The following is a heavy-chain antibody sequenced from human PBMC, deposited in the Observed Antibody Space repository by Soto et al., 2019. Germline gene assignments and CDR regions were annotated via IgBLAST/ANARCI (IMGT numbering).Heavy chain of an antibody. CDR2: IWYDGSNK. J-gene: IGHJ4*02. D-gene: IGHD1-1*01. CDR3: ARDPPDDVDYYLDY. Sequence: VPLVESGGGVVQPGRSLRLSCAASGFTFSRYGMHWVRQAPGKGLEWVALIWYDGSNKYYADSVKGRFTLSGDNSTNTQYLQMDSLRADDTAVYYCARDPPDDVDYYLDYWVQGTLVTVAS. CDR1: GFTFSRYG. V-gene: IGHV3-33*01.